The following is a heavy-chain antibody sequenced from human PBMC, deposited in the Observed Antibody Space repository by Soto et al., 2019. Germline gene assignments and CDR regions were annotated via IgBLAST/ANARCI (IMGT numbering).Heavy chain of an antibody. V-gene: IGHV1-18*01. CDR1: GYTFTSYG. D-gene: IGHD4-17*01. Sequence: QVQLVQSGAEVKKPGASVKVSCKASGYTFTSYGISWVRQAPGQGLEWMGWISAYNGNTNYAQKLQGRVTMTTDTSTSTAYRELRSLRSDDTAVYYCARDYGDETGGDWFDPWGQGTLVTVSS. J-gene: IGHJ5*02. CDR3: ARDYGDETGGDWFDP. CDR2: ISAYNGNT.